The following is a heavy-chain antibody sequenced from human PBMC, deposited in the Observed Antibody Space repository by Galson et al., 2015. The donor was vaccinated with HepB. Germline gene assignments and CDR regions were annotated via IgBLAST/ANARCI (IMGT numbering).Heavy chain of an antibody. CDR2: IIPIFGTA. D-gene: IGHD6-19*01. Sequence: SVKVSCKASGGTFSSYAISWVRQAPGQGLEWMGGIIPIFGTANYAQKFQGRVTITADESTSTAYMELSSLRSEDTAVYYCARPREQWQVIDYYYGMDVWGQGTTVTVSS. J-gene: IGHJ6*02. V-gene: IGHV1-69*13. CDR3: ARPREQWQVIDYYYGMDV. CDR1: GGTFSSYA.